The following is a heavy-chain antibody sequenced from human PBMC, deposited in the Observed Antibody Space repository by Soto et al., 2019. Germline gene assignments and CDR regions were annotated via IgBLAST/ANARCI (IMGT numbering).Heavy chain of an antibody. Sequence: SETLSLTCTVSGGSVSNDNFYWSWIRQPPGKGLEWIGYVHSSGITNYNPSLKRRVTISVDTSRNQFSLRLSSVTAEDTAVYYCARGITMGQLPSHFDHWGQGTLVTVSS. CDR1: GGSVSNDNFY. CDR3: ARGITMGQLPSHFDH. J-gene: IGHJ5*02. CDR2: VHSSGIT. D-gene: IGHD3-16*01. V-gene: IGHV4-61*01.